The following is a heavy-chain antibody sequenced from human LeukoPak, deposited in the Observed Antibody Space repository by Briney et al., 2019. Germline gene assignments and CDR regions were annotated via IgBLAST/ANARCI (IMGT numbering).Heavy chain of an antibody. J-gene: IGHJ4*02. CDR2: IIPIFGTA. Sequence: GASVKVSCKASGGTFSSYAISWVRQAPGQGLERMGGIIPIFGTANYAQRFQGRVTITADESTSTAYMELSSLRSEDTAVYYCARDWYSTRSRGGYFDYWGQGTLVTVSS. D-gene: IGHD6-13*01. CDR3: ARDWYSTRSRGGYFDY. V-gene: IGHV1-69*13. CDR1: GGTFSSYA.